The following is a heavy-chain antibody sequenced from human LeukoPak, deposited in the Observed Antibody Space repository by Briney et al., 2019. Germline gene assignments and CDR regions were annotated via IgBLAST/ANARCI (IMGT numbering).Heavy chain of an antibody. J-gene: IGHJ4*02. CDR2: IYPGDSDT. CDR1: GYSFTSYW. CDR3: ATGLRYFDWFPDY. D-gene: IGHD3-9*01. V-gene: IGHV5-51*01. Sequence: GESLKISCKGSGYSFTSYWIGWVRQMPGKGLEWMGIIYPGDSDTRHSPSFQGQVTISADKSISTAYLQWSSLKASDTAMYYCATGLRYFDWFPDYWGQGTLVTVSS.